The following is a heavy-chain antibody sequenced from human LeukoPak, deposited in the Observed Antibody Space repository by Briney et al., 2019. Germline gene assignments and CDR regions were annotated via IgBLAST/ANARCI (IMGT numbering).Heavy chain of an antibody. CDR3: ASSRYGSGSSPQLYYYYGMDV. CDR2: ISGSGGST. Sequence: GGSLRLSCAASGFTFSSYAMSWVRQAPGKGLEWVSAISGSGGSTYYADSVKGRFTISRDNAKNSLYPQMNSLRAEDTAVYYCASSRYGSGSSPQLYYYYGMDVWGQGTTVTVSS. J-gene: IGHJ6*02. D-gene: IGHD3-10*01. V-gene: IGHV3-23*01. CDR1: GFTFSSYA.